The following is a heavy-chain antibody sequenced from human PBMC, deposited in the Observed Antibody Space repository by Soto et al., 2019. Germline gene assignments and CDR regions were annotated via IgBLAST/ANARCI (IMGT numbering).Heavy chain of an antibody. D-gene: IGHD3-3*01. CDR1: GFVFSSYS. CDR2: ISFDGGTK. J-gene: IGHJ6*02. CDR3: ARVGTVFGEAPYGMDV. Sequence: QVQLVESGGGVVQPGRSLRLSCSASGFVFSSYSIHWVRQAPGKGLEWVAAISFDGGTKYYAESVKGRFTISRDNSKSTLFLQMNSLRPEDTAVYYCARVGTVFGEAPYGMDVWGQGTPVTVSS. V-gene: IGHV3-30-3*01.